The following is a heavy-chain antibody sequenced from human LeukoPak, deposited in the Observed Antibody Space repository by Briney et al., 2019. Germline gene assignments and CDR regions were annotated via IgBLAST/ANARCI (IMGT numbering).Heavy chain of an antibody. V-gene: IGHV3-48*03. J-gene: IGHJ4*02. CDR3: ARDLQTYYDFWSGFDY. CDR1: GFTFSSYE. Sequence: GGSLRLSCAASGFTFSSYEMNWVRQAPGKGLEWVSYISSSGSTIYYADSVKGRFTISRDNAKNSPYLQMNSLRAEDTAVYYCARDLQTYYDFWSGFDYWGQGTLVTVSS. D-gene: IGHD3-3*01. CDR2: ISSSGSTI.